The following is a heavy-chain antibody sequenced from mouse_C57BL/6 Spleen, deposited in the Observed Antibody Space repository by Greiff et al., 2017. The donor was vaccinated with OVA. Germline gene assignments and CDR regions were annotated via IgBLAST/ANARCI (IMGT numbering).Heavy chain of an antibody. V-gene: IGHV5-17*01. CDR3: ARRRYDEDEAMDY. Sequence: EVHLVESGGGLVKPGGSLKLSCAASGFTFSDYGMHWVRQAPEQGLEWVAYISRGSSSIYYADTVKGRFTISRDNAKNTLFLQMTSLKSEDTAKYYRARRRYDEDEAMDYWGQGTSVTVSS. D-gene: IGHD2-3*01. J-gene: IGHJ4*01. CDR2: ISRGSSSI. CDR1: GFTFSDYG.